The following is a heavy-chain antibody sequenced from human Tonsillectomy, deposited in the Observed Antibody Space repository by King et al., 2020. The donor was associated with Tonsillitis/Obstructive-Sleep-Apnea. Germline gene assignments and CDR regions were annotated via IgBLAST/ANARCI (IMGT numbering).Heavy chain of an antibody. D-gene: IGHD4-23*01. V-gene: IGHV3-33*01. J-gene: IGHJ6*02. CDR2: IWYDGSNK. CDR3: ATTTVVTVTDYYYYDMDV. Sequence: VQLVESGGGVIQPGRSLRLSCAASGFTFSSYGMHWVRQAPGKGLEWVAVIWYDGSNKYYADSVKGRFTISRDNSKNTLFLQMNSLRAEDTAVYYCATTTVVTVTDYYYYDMDVWGQGTTVTVSS. CDR1: GFTFSSYG.